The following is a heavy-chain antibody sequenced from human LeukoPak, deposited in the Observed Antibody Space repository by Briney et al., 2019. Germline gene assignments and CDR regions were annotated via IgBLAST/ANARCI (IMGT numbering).Heavy chain of an antibody. V-gene: IGHV4-39*07. CDR1: GGSISNRDYY. CDR2: IYYTGST. D-gene: IGHD3-10*01. CDR3: ARVTWEGVTGD. Sequence: SETLSLTCTVSGGSISNRDYYWAWIRQPPGKGLEWIRHIYYTGSTYYNPSLKSRLTISVDTSKNHFSLRLTSVTAADTAVYYCARVTWEGVTGDWGQGALVTVSS. J-gene: IGHJ4*02.